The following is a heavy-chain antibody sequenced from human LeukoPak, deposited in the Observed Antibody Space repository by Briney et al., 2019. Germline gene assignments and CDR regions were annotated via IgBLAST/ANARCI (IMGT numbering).Heavy chain of an antibody. J-gene: IGHJ4*02. CDR3: AKESAAGTDAEFDY. Sequence: SGGSLRLSCAASGFTFSSYAMSWVRQAPGKGLEWVSAISGSGGSTYYGISCSGGSAYYADSVKGRVTVSRDNSQNTLYLQMNSLRDEDTAVYYCAKESAAGTDAEFDYWGQGTLVTVSS. D-gene: IGHD6-13*01. CDR1: GFTFSSYA. CDR2: ISGSGGSTYYGISCSGGSA. V-gene: IGHV3-23*01.